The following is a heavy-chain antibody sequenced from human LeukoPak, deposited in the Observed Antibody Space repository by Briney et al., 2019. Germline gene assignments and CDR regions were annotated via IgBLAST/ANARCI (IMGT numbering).Heavy chain of an antibody. CDR3: ARSAGGMIDY. V-gene: IGHV6-1*01. CDR2: TYYRSKWYN. CDR1: GDSVPSNSAA. J-gene: IGHJ4*02. Sequence: LQTLSLTCAISGDSVPSNSAAWNWIRQSPSGGLEWLGRTYYRSKWYNEYAVSVKSRITINPDTSKNQFSLHLNSVTPGDTAVYYCARSAGGMIDYWGQGTLVTVSS. D-gene: IGHD3-16*01.